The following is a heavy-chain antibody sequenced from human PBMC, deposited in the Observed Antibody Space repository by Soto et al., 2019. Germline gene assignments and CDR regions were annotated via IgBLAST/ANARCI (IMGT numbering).Heavy chain of an antibody. CDR1: GFTFTSYG. CDR3: ARGVLRYFDWLRSYYYYGMDV. V-gene: IGHV1-18*01. CDR2: ISAYNANT. D-gene: IGHD3-9*01. Sequence: GAPVKVSCKASGFTFTSYGISWVRQAPGQGLEWIGWISAYNANTNYAQKLQGRVTMTTDTSTTTAYMELRSLRSDDTAVYYCARGVLRYFDWLRSYYYYGMDVWGQGTTVTVSS. J-gene: IGHJ6*02.